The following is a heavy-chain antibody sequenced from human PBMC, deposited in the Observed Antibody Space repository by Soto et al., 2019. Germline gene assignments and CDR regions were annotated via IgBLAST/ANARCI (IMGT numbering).Heavy chain of an antibody. CDR1: GYTFTDYY. J-gene: IGHJ5*02. CDR3: ARARPPFNWFDL. V-gene: IGHV1-2*02. Sequence: ASVKVSCKASGYTFTDYYMEWVRQAPGQGLEWMGWINLNSGDTNFAQQFQGRVTMTRDMSITTAYMDLTRLRSDDTAVYYCARARPPFNWFDLWGQGTLVTVSS. D-gene: IGHD6-6*01. CDR2: INLNSGDT.